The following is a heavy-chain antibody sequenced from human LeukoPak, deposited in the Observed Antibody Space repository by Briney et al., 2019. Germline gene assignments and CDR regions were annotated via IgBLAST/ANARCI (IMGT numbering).Heavy chain of an antibody. CDR1: GFTFSSYA. D-gene: IGHD6-19*01. Sequence: PGGSLRLSCAASGFTFSSYAMTWVRQAPGKGLEWVSSISDSGGRTYYADSVKGRFTISRDNSKNTLYLQMNSLRAEDTAVYYCAKDSSGWHPFDFDYWGQGTLVTVSS. CDR3: AKDSSGWHPFDFDY. CDR2: ISDSGGRT. J-gene: IGHJ4*02. V-gene: IGHV3-23*01.